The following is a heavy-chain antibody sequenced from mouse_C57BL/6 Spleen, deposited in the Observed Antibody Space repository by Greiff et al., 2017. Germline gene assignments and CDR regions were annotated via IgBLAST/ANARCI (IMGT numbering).Heavy chain of an antibody. CDR1: GFTFSSYA. CDR3: ARGYGSSYVNFDV. D-gene: IGHD1-1*01. V-gene: IGHV5-4*01. Sequence: VQLKQSGGGLVKPGGSLKLSCAASGFTFSSYAMSWVRQTPEKRLEWVATISDGGSYTYYPDNVKGRFTISRDNAKNNLYLQMSHLKSEDTAMYYCARGYGSSYVNFDVWGTGTTVTVSS. J-gene: IGHJ1*03. CDR2: ISDGGSYT.